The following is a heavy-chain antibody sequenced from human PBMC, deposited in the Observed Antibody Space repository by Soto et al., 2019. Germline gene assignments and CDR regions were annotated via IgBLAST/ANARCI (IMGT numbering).Heavy chain of an antibody. CDR2: IKSDGSST. CDR3: ARGGLRAYYMDV. V-gene: IGHV3-74*01. D-gene: IGHD3-16*01. CDR1: GFTFSSYW. Sequence: EVQLVESGGGLVQPGGSLRLSCAASGFTFSSYWMHWVRQAPGKGLVWVSRIKSDGSSTNYADSVKGLFTISRDNAKNTLYLQMNSLGAEDTAVYYCARGGLRAYYMDVWGKGTTVTVSS. J-gene: IGHJ6*03.